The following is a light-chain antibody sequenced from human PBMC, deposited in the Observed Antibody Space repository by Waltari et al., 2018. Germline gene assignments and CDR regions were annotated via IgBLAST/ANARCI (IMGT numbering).Light chain of an antibody. V-gene: IGKV1-17*01. CDR3: LQHNNYPLT. Sequence: DIQMTQSPSSLSASVGDRVTITCRASQGIRNDLGWFRQKPGKAPKNLIYAASRLQSGVPSRFSGGGSGTECTLTIRSLQPEDLATYYCLQHNNYPLTFGPGTKVDIK. CDR1: QGIRND. CDR2: AAS. J-gene: IGKJ3*01.